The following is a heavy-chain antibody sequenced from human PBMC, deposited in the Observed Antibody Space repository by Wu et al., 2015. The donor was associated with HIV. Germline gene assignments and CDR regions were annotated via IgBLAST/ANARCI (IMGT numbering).Heavy chain of an antibody. V-gene: IGHV1-2*02. CDR3: ARGRTVSSVFFDY. Sequence: YYIHWWRQAPGQGLEWMGWINPNSGGTNYAQKFQGRVTMTRDTSISTAYMELSRLRSDDTAVYYCARGRTVSSVFFDYWGQGTLVTVSS. D-gene: IGHD3-10*02. CDR1: YY. J-gene: IGHJ4*02. CDR2: INPNSGGT.